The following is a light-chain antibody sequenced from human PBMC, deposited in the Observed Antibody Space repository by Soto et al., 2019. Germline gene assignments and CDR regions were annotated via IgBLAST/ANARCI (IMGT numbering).Light chain of an antibody. CDR1: QSIGSY. Sequence: IHRTHSPSSLSASVLYRITITCLASQSIGSYLNWYQQNPGKAPKLLIYSTSTFQSGVPSRFSGSGSGTDFTLTINSLQPEDFATYYCQQSYSIPRTFGQGTKVDIK. J-gene: IGKJ1*01. CDR3: QQSYSIPRT. CDR2: STS. V-gene: IGKV1-39*01.